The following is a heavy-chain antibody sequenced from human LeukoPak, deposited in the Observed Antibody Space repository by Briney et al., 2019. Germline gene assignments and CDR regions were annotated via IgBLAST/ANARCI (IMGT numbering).Heavy chain of an antibody. J-gene: IGHJ4*02. Sequence: GGSLRLSCAASGFTFSSYAMSWVRQAPGKGLEWVSAISGSGGSIYYADSVKGRFTISRDSAKNSLYLQMNSLRAEDTAVYYCAREVYYDSSGPDYWGQGTLVTVSS. D-gene: IGHD3-22*01. CDR3: AREVYYDSSGPDY. V-gene: IGHV3-23*01. CDR2: ISGSGGSI. CDR1: GFTFSSYA.